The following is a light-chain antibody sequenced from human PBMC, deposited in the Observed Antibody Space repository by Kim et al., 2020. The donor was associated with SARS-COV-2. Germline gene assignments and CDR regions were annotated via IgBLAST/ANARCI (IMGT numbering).Light chain of an antibody. V-gene: IGLV1-44*01. CDR3: AAWDDGLNGWL. CDR1: SPNIGTNS. J-gene: IGLJ3*02. CDR2: SNN. Sequence: ELTQPPSASGTPGQRVTIFCSGSSPNIGTNSVNWYQQLPGTAPNLLIYSNNQRPSRVPDRFSGSKSGTSASLAISGLQSDDEADYYCAAWDDGLNGWLFGGGTKLTVL.